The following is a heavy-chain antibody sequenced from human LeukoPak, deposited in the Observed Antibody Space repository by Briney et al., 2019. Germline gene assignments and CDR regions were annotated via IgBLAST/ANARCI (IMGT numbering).Heavy chain of an antibody. CDR1: VLAFSKYW. Sequence: HRGSLCLSCAASVLAFSKYWMRWVRQAPRKGVWRVSRVYVDDSSTIYADSVKGRFIISRDNARNMLYLQINSLRVEDTAVYYCARDGDFWSGHHFDYWGRGTLVTVSS. V-gene: IGHV3-74*01. CDR3: ARDGDFWSGHHFDY. J-gene: IGHJ4*02. CDR2: VYVDDSST. D-gene: IGHD3-3*01.